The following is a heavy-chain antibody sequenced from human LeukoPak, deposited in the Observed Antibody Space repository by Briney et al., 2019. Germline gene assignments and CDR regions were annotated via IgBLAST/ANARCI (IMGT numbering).Heavy chain of an antibody. CDR1: GYTFTNYY. CDR3: AGGALWV. CDR2: ISPSGAST. J-gene: IGHJ4*02. V-gene: IGHV1-46*01. D-gene: IGHD1-26*01. Sequence: ASVKVSCKASGYTFTNYYMHWVRQAPGQGLEWMGIISPSGASTTYAQKFQGRVTMTRDMSTSTVYMELSSLRSEDTAVYYCAGGALWVWGQGTLVTVSS.